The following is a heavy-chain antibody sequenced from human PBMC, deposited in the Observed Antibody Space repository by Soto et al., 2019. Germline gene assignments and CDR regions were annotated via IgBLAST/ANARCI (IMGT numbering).Heavy chain of an antibody. J-gene: IGHJ6*03. CDR3: AAHDCSGGSCGYDYYYIDV. V-gene: IGHV3-15*01. D-gene: IGHD2-15*01. CDR1: GFTFSNAW. CDR2: IKSKTDGETT. Sequence: GGSLRLSCAASGFTFSNAWMSWVRQAPGKGPEWVGRIKSKTDGETTDYAAPVTGRFAISRDDSKNTLYLQMNSLKTEDTAVYYCAAHDCSGGSCGYDYYYIDVWGIGTTVTVSS.